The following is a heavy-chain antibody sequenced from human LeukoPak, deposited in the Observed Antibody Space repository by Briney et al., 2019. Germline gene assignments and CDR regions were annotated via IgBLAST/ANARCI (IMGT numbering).Heavy chain of an antibody. CDR1: GGSISSYY. CDR3: ARERPIVGAPKRGDYFDY. CDR2: IYYSGST. V-gene: IGHV4-39*07. J-gene: IGHJ4*02. D-gene: IGHD1-26*01. Sequence: PSETLSLTCTVSGGSISSYYWGWIRQPPGKGLEWIGSIYYSGSTYYNPSLKSRVTISVDTSKNQFSLKLSSVTAADTAVYYCARERPIVGAPKRGDYFDYWGQGTLVTVSS.